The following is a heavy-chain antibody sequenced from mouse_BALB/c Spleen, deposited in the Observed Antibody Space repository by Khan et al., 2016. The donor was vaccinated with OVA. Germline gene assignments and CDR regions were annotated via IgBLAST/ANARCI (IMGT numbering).Heavy chain of an antibody. D-gene: IGHD1-1*01. CDR2: IDPANGST. J-gene: IGHJ2*01. Sequence: VQLQQSGAELVKPGASVKLSCTASGFNIKDTYMHWVKQRPEQGLEWIGRIDPANGSTNYDPKFQGKATITADTSSNTVYLQLSSLTSEDTAVYYGTRRGNSYGSLDYWGQGTTLTVSS. V-gene: IGHV14-3*02. CDR1: GFNIKDTY. CDR3: TRRGNSYGSLDY.